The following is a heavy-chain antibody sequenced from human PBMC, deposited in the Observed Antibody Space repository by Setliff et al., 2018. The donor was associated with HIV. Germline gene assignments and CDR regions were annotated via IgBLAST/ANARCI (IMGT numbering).Heavy chain of an antibody. J-gene: IGHJ4*02. CDR1: GLTFNRYW. D-gene: IGHD1-26*01. CDR3: ARDATRGGDFDF. V-gene: IGHV3-7*01. Sequence: PGGSLRLSCVASGLTFNRYWMSWVRQVPGKGLEWVSNTKYDGSESYYVDSVKGRFIASTDNARNSLFLQMNSLKVEDTAVYYCARDATRGGDFDFWGQGTLVTVSS. CDR2: TKYDGSES.